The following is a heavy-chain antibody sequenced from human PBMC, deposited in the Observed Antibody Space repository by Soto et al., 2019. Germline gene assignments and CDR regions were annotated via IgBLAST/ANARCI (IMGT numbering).Heavy chain of an antibody. CDR1: GYTFTSYG. CDR3: ARDTSRGEYDY. Sequence: QVQLVQSGAEVKKPGAPVKVSCKASGYTFTSYGISWVRQAPGQGLERMGWINVYNGTTNYAKKHKGRVTMTTDTSARTAYLDLRSLRADETAVYFCARDTSRGEYDYWGQGTLVTVSP. D-gene: IGHD3-10*01. V-gene: IGHV1-18*01. CDR2: INVYNGTT. J-gene: IGHJ4*02.